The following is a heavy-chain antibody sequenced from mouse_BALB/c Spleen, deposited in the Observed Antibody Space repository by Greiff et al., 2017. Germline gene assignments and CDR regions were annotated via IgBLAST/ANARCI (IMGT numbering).Heavy chain of an antibody. D-gene: IGHD2-4*01. J-gene: IGHJ4*01. CDR1: GFSLTSYG. V-gene: IGHV2-4-1*01. CDR3: ARNLGLRASYYAMDY. CDR2: IWSGGST. Sequence: VQLQQSGPGLVQPSQSLSITCTVSGFSLTSYGVHWVRQSPGKGLEWLGVIWSGGSTDYNAAFISRLSISKDNSKSQVFFKMNSLQADDTAIYYCARNLGLRASYYAMDYWGQGTSVTVSS.